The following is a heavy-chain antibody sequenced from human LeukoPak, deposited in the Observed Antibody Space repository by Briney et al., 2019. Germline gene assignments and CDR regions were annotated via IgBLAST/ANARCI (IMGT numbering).Heavy chain of an antibody. Sequence: ASVKVSCKASGYTFTSYDINWVRQATGQGLEWMGWMNPNSGNTGYARKFQGRVTMTRNTSISTACMELSSLRSEDTAVYYCARYYYGSGSLGYWGQGTLVTVSS. CDR2: MNPNSGNT. J-gene: IGHJ4*02. CDR1: GYTFTSYD. D-gene: IGHD3-10*01. CDR3: ARYYYGSGSLGY. V-gene: IGHV1-8*01.